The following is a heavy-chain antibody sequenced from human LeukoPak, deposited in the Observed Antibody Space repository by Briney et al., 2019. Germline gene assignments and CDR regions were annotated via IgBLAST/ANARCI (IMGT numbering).Heavy chain of an antibody. D-gene: IGHD6-13*01. CDR2: ISNSGITI. J-gene: IGHJ4*02. CDR3: AKDWNDIAAAPIDY. CDR1: GFTLSDSY. Sequence: GGSLRLSCAASGFTLSDSYMSWIRQSPGKGLEWISYISNSGITIHYADSVRGRFTISKDNAKNSLYLQMNSLRAEDTALYYCAKDWNDIAAAPIDYWGQGTLVTVSS. V-gene: IGHV3-11*01.